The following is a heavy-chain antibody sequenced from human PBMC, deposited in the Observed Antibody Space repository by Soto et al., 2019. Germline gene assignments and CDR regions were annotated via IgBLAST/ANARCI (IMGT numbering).Heavy chain of an antibody. CDR3: AKGMVRGVTSFDY. Sequence: EVQLLESGGGLVQPGGSLRLSCAASGFTFSSYAMSWVRQAPGKGLEWVSAISGSGGSTYYADSVKGRFTISRDNSKNTLYPQMNSLRAEDTAVYYCAKGMVRGVTSFDYWGQGTLVTVSS. CDR1: GFTFSSYA. J-gene: IGHJ4*02. D-gene: IGHD3-10*01. CDR2: ISGSGGST. V-gene: IGHV3-23*01.